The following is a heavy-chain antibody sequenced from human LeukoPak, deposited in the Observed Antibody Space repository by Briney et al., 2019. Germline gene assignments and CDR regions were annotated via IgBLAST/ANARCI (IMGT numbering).Heavy chain of an antibody. Sequence: PSETLSLTCIVSGGSISSYYWSWIRQPPGKGLEWIGYIYYSGTTNYNPSLKTPVTLSVDTSKNQFSLKLSSVTAADTAVYYCARDSSGYYHWFDPWGQGTLVTVSS. D-gene: IGHD3-22*01. CDR2: IYYSGTT. J-gene: IGHJ5*02. CDR1: GGSISSYY. V-gene: IGHV4-59*01. CDR3: ARDSSGYYHWFDP.